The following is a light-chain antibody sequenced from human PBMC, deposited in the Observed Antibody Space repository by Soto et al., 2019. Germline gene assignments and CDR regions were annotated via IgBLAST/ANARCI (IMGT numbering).Light chain of an antibody. CDR3: QTWDSNNVV. CDR2: QDT. V-gene: IGLV3-1*01. CDR1: KLGGKF. J-gene: IGLJ2*01. Sequence: SYELTHPPSVSLSPGHTAGISCSGDKLGGKFASWYQQTPGQSPVLVIYQDTKRPSGIPERFSGSNSGNSASLTISGTQAMDEADYYCQTWDSNNVVFGGGTKVTVL.